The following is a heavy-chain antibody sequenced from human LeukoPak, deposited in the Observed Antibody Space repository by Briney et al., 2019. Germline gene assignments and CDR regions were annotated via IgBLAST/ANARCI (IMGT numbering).Heavy chain of an antibody. Sequence: GASVKVSCKASGGTFSSYAISWVRQAPGQGLEWMGGIIPIFGTANYAQKFQGRVTITADESTSTAYMELSSLRSEDTAVYYCAREGDFWSGYYYYYNGMDVWGQGTTVTVSS. V-gene: IGHV1-69*01. CDR1: GGTFSSYA. D-gene: IGHD3-3*01. J-gene: IGHJ6*02. CDR3: AREGDFWSGYYYYYNGMDV. CDR2: IIPIFGTA.